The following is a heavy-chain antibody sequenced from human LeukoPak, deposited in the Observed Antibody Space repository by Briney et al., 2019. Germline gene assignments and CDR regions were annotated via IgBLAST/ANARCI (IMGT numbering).Heavy chain of an antibody. Sequence: PGGSLRLSCAASGFTFSSYWMHWVRQAPGKGLVLVSRIHSDGRSTDYADSVKGRFTISRDKAKNPMNLQMNSLRAADTAVYYCARDPRGGTLDYWGQGALVTVSS. V-gene: IGHV3-74*01. CDR3: ARDPRGGTLDY. CDR2: IHSDGRST. CDR1: GFTFSSYW. D-gene: IGHD3-10*01. J-gene: IGHJ4*02.